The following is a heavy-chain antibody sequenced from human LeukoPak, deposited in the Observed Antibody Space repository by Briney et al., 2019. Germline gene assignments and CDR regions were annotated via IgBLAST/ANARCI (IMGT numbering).Heavy chain of an antibody. CDR2: IHTSGST. CDR3: AREGGYSYGDAPLHFDY. V-gene: IGHV4-4*07. J-gene: IGHJ4*02. Sequence: SETLSLTCSVSGGSISRYYGSWIRQPAGKGLEWIGRIHTSGSTNYNPSLKSRVTISVDTSKNQFSLKLSSVTAADTAVYHCAREGGYSYGDAPLHFDYWGQGTLVTVSS. D-gene: IGHD5-18*01. CDR1: GGSISRYY.